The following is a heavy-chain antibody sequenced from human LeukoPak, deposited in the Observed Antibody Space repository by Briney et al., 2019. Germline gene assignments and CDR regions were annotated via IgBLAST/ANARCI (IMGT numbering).Heavy chain of an antibody. CDR2: IIPSFGTA. CDR3: AREGSYYDSSGYFDY. CDR1: GGTFRSYA. J-gene: IGHJ4*02. Sequence: SVKVSCKASGGTFRSYAISWVRQAPGQGLEWMGRIIPSFGTANYAQKFQGRATITTDESTSTADMELSSLRSEDTAVYYGAREGSYYDSSGYFDYWGQGTLVTVSS. V-gene: IGHV1-69*05. D-gene: IGHD3-22*01.